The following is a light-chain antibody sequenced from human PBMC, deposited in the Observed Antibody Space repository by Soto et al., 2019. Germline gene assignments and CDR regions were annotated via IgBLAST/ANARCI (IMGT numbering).Light chain of an antibody. CDR1: QSISSTH. CDR2: GAS. V-gene: IGKV3-20*01. J-gene: IGKJ1*01. Sequence: EIVLTQSPDTLSLSPGERATLSCRASQSISSTHLVRYQQKPGQAPSLLRFGASSRATGIPGRFSGSGSGTDFTLTISGLQHEDCGVYYCHQKATSPGTFGQGTTVAIK. CDR3: HQKATSPGT.